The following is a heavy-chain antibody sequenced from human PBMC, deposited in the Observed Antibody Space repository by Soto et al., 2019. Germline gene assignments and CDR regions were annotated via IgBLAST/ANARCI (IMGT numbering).Heavy chain of an antibody. CDR2: IYYSGST. CDR1: GGSISSYY. Sequence: PSETLSLTCTVSGGSISSYYWSWIRQPPGKGLEWIGYIYYSGSTNYNPSLKSRVTISVDTSKNQFSLKLSSVTAADTAVYYCARLYYYDSSGSLDYWGQGTLVTVSS. J-gene: IGHJ4*02. V-gene: IGHV4-59*01. D-gene: IGHD3-22*01. CDR3: ARLYYYDSSGSLDY.